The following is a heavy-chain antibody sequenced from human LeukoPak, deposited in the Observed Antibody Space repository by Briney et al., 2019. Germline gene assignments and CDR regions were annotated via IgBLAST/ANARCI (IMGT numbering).Heavy chain of an antibody. Sequence: PSETLSLTCTVSGGSLSRYYWSWIRQPPGKGLEWIGYIYYSGSTNYNPSLKSRVTISVDTSKNQFSLKLSSVTAADTAVYYCARSELPTSDFDYWGQGTLVTVSS. CDR1: GGSLSRYY. CDR2: IYYSGST. D-gene: IGHD1-26*01. CDR3: ARSELPTSDFDY. V-gene: IGHV4-59*01. J-gene: IGHJ4*02.